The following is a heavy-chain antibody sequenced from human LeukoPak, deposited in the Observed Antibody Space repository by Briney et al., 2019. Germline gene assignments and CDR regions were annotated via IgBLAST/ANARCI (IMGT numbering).Heavy chain of an antibody. CDR1: GGSISSYY. D-gene: IGHD1-26*01. V-gene: IGHV4-59*01. CDR3: ARGEWELGYYMDV. CDR2: ISYSGST. Sequence: PSQTLSLTCTVSGGSISSYYWNWIRQPPGKGLEWIGYISYSGSTNYNPSLKSRVTTSVDTFKNQFSLKLSSVSAADTAVYYCARGEWELGYYMDVWGKGTTVTISS. J-gene: IGHJ6*03.